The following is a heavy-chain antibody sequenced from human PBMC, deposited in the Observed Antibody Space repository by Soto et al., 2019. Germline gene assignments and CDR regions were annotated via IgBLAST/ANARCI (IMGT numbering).Heavy chain of an antibody. D-gene: IGHD6-13*01. CDR3: AREGLDTAGFFDI. CDR2: IKSDGTST. J-gene: IGHJ3*02. Sequence: EVQLVESGGSLVQPGGALRLLCSGSGIPFRQYLMHLLRQTPGKGLVWVSRIKSDGTSTTYADSVKGRFTISRDNARNTLYLQMNSLIAEDTAVYYCAREGLDTAGFFDIWGQGTVVIVSS. CDR1: GIPFRQYL. V-gene: IGHV3-74*03.